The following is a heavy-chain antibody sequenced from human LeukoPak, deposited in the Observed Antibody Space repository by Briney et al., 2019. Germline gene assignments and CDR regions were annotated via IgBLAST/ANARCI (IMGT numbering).Heavy chain of an antibody. CDR1: GYTFTSYG. D-gene: IGHD2-8*02. Sequence: ASVKVSCKASGYTFTSYGISWVRQAPGQGLEWMGGIIPIFGTANYAQKFQGRVTITADESTSTAYMELSSLRSEDTAVYYCASPGGGRPATYFDYWGQGTLVTVSS. CDR3: ASPGGGRPATYFDY. V-gene: IGHV1-69*13. J-gene: IGHJ4*02. CDR2: IIPIFGTA.